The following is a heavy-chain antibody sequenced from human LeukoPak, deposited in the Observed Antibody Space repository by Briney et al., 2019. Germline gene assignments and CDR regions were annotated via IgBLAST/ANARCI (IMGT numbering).Heavy chain of an antibody. J-gene: IGHJ4*02. D-gene: IGHD5-18*01. CDR3: ARDSGYRYGYCGDY. V-gene: IGHV3-21*01. CDR2: ISSSSSYI. Sequence: GGSLRLSCAASGFTFSSYSMNWVRQAPGKGLEWVSSISSSSSYIYYADSVKGRFTISRDNAKNSLYLQMNSLRAEDTAVYYCARDSGYRYGYCGDYWGQGTLVTVSS. CDR1: GFTFSSYS.